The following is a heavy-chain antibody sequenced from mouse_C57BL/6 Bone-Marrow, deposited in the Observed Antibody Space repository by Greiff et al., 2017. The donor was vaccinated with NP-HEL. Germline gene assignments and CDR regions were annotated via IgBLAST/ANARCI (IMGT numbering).Heavy chain of an antibody. CDR3: ARIPPYYGSYYFDY. CDR1: GFSLSTFGMG. D-gene: IGHD1-1*01. J-gene: IGHJ2*01. V-gene: IGHV8-8*01. CDR2: IWWDDDK. Sequence: QVQLKESGPGILQPSQTLSLTCSFSGFSLSTFGMGVGWIRQPSGKGLEWLAHIWWDDDKYYNPALKSRLTISKDTSKNQVFLKIANVDTADTATYYCARIPPYYGSYYFDYWGQGTTLTVSS.